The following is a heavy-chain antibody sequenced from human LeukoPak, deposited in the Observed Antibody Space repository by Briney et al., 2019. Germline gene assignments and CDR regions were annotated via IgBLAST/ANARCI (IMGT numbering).Heavy chain of an antibody. CDR1: GGSIIHNY. J-gene: IGHJ3*02. Sequence: PSETLSLTCTVPGGSIIHNYWSWVRQPPGKGLEWIGYIHNTGRTNFNPSLRSRVTMSLDTSRTQFSLKLTSVTAPDTAVYYCARHMNYDTAGYQAAFDIWGRGTLVTVSS. CDR3: ARHMNYDTAGYQAAFDI. D-gene: IGHD3-22*01. V-gene: IGHV4-59*08. CDR2: IHNTGRT.